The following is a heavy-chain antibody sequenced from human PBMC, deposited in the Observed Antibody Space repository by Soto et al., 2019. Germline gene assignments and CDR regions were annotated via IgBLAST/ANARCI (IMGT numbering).Heavy chain of an antibody. CDR1: GFTFTSYA. Sequence: EVQLLESGGGLVQPGGSLRLSCAASGFTFTSYAMTWVRQAPGKGLEWVSLIDGRGGSTYYADSVKGRFTISRDNSKNTRFLQMSSLRDEDTAVYYCAISNGYNSGWPFYWGQGTLVTVSS. D-gene: IGHD6-19*01. CDR3: AISNGYNSGWPFY. CDR2: IDGRGGST. V-gene: IGHV3-23*01. J-gene: IGHJ4*02.